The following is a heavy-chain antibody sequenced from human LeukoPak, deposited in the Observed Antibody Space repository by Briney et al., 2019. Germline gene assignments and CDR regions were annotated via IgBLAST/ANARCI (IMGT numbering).Heavy chain of an antibody. CDR3: AKDLSSGSRFDP. J-gene: IGHJ5*02. V-gene: IGHV3-30*02. D-gene: IGHD6-19*01. Sequence: GESLKISCAASGFTFSSYGMHWVRQAPGKGLEWVAFILFDGRNKYYADSVKGRFIISRDNSKNTLYLQMNSLRVDDTAVYYCAKDLSSGSRFDPWGQGTLVTVSS. CDR1: GFTFSSYG. CDR2: ILFDGRNK.